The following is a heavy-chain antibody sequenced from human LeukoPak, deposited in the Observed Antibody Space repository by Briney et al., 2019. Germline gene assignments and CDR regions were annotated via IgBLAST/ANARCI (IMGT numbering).Heavy chain of an antibody. J-gene: IGHJ4*02. CDR2: INHSGST. D-gene: IGHD4-17*01. Sequence: NPSETLSLTCAVYGGSFSGYYWSWIRQPPGKGLEWIGEINHSGSTNYTPSLKSRVTISVDTSKNQFSLKLSSVTAADTAVYYCARGSWWYDYGTHFDYWGQGTLVTVSS. CDR1: GGSFSGYY. CDR3: ARGSWWYDYGTHFDY. V-gene: IGHV4-34*01.